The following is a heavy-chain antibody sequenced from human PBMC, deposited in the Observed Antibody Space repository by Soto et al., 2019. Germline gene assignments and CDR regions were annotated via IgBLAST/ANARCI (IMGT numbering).Heavy chain of an antibody. J-gene: IGHJ4*02. V-gene: IGHV3-30-3*01. CDR1: GFTFSSYA. CDR2: ISYDGSNK. D-gene: IGHD2-15*01. CDR3: ARDQDSLGYCSGGSCYLTAGIDY. Sequence: PGGSLRLSCAASGFTFSSYAMHWVRQAPGKGLEWVAVISYDGSNKYYADSVKGRFTISRDNSKNTLYLQMNSLRAEDTAVYYCARDQDSLGYCSGGSCYLTAGIDYWGQGTLVTVSS.